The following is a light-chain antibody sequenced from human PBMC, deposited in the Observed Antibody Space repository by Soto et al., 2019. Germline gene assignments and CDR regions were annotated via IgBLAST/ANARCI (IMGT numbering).Light chain of an antibody. V-gene: IGKV3-15*01. J-gene: IGKJ4*01. Sequence: VLTQSPGTLSLSPGERANLSCRASQTLRGRYLAWYQQKPGQAPRLLIYDTSTRATGVPTRFSGSRSGAEFTLTINSLQSEDFAVYYCQPYNNWPLTFGGGTKVDIK. CDR1: QTLRGRY. CDR2: DTS. CDR3: QPYNNWPLT.